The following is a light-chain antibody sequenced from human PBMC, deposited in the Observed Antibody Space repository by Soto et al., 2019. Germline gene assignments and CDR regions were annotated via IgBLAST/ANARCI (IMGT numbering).Light chain of an antibody. CDR2: HAS. Sequence: DIQMTQSPSTLPASVGDRVTITCRASQSISNWLAWYQQKPGTAPKVLIHHASNLQSGVPSRFSGSRSGTEFTLIISSLQPDDFATYYCQQYNTYSWTFGQGTKVDIK. CDR3: QQYNTYSWT. CDR1: QSISNW. J-gene: IGKJ1*01. V-gene: IGKV1-5*01.